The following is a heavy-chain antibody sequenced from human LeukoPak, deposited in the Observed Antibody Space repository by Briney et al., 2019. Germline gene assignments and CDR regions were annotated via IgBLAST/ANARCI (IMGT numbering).Heavy chain of an antibody. CDR3: AAITFGGVIDQLSDY. D-gene: IGHD3-16*02. Sequence: SETLSLTCTVSGYSISSGYYWGWIRQPPGKGLEWIGSFYHSGSTYYNSSLKSRVTISVDTSKNQFSLKLSSVTAADTAVYYCAAITFGGVIDQLSDYWGQGTLVTVSS. J-gene: IGHJ4*02. V-gene: IGHV4-38-2*02. CDR1: GYSISSGYY. CDR2: FYHSGST.